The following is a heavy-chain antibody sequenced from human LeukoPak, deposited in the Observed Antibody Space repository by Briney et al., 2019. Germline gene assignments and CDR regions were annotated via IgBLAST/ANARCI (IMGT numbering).Heavy chain of an antibody. CDR2: ISRSSGTI. Sequence: GGSLRPSCAASGFTFSSYSMNWVRQAPGKGLEWVSYISRSSGTIYYADSVKGRFTISRDNAKNSLYLQMNSLRAEDTAVYYCADSSGYYGEYFQHWGQGTLVTVSS. J-gene: IGHJ1*01. CDR3: ADSSGYYGEYFQH. D-gene: IGHD3-22*01. V-gene: IGHV3-48*01. CDR1: GFTFSSYS.